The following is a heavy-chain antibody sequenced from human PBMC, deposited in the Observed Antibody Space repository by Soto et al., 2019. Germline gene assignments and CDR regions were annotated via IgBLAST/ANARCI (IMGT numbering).Heavy chain of an antibody. D-gene: IGHD3-3*01. CDR1: GGSMRGYS. J-gene: IGHJ6*02. CDR2: VSHSGRT. CDR3: ARVAMENYHDMWRGSTSSALDV. Sequence: SETLSLTCKVSGGSMRGYSWSWIRQTPGEGLEWIGYVSHSGRTDYSPSLKNRVTISLDMSKNHFALHVNSVDPADTAVYYGARVAMENYHDMWRGSTSSALDVWGQGTTVTVSS. V-gene: IGHV4-59*13.